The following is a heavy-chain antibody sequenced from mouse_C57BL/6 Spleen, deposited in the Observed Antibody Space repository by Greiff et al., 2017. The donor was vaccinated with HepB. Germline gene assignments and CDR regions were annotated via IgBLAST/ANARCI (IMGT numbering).Heavy chain of an antibody. J-gene: IGHJ2*01. V-gene: IGHV5-4*01. CDR3: ARDWGDYKYYFDY. CDR2: ISDGGSYT. CDR1: GFTFSSYA. Sequence: EVNLVESGGGLVKPGGSLKLSCAASGFTFSSYAMSWVRQTPEKRLEWVATISDGGSYTYYPDNVKGRFTISRDNAKNNLYLQMSHLKSEDTAMYYCARDWGDYKYYFDYWGQGTTLTVSS. D-gene: IGHD2-12*01.